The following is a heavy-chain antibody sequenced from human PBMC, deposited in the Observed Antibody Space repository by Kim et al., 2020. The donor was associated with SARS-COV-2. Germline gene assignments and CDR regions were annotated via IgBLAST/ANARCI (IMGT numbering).Heavy chain of an antibody. CDR3: ARVKLWDKNFFDY. CDR1: GFNVINYA. V-gene: IGHV3-23*01. Sequence: GGSLRLSCAASGFNVINYASSWVRQAPGKGLEWVSLITGNGDTTYYADSVKGRFTISSDSSKNTLYLQMDGLRAEDTAVYYCARVKLWDKNFFDYWGQGTLVTVSS. D-gene: IGHD5-18*01. CDR2: ITGNGDTT. J-gene: IGHJ4*02.